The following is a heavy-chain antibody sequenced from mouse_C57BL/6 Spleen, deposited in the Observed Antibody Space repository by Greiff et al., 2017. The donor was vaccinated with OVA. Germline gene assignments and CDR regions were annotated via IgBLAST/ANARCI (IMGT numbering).Heavy chain of an antibody. CDR3: ARGAHYAYFDY. Sequence: VQLQQPGAELVMPGASVKLSCKASGYTFTSYWMHWVKQRPGQGLEWIGEIDPSDSYTNYNQKFKGKSTLTVDKSSSTAYMQLSSLTSEDSAVYYCARGAHYAYFDYWGQGTTLTVSS. CDR2: IDPSDSYT. CDR1: GYTFTSYW. V-gene: IGHV1-69*01. J-gene: IGHJ2*01. D-gene: IGHD1-1*01.